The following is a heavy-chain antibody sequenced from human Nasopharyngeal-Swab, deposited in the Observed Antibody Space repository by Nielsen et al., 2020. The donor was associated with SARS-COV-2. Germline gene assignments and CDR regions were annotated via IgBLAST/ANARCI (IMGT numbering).Heavy chain of an antibody. V-gene: IGHV4-59*01. D-gene: IGHD5-24*01. CDR1: GGSISGYY. CDR2: IHYTGST. Sequence: SETLSLTYTVSGGSISGYYWSWIRQPPGQGLEWIGYIHYTGSTDYNPSLKSRVSISVDMSNNQFSLKLRSVTAADTAVYYCAREQRGYSGMDVWGQGTTVTVSS. J-gene: IGHJ6*02. CDR3: AREQRGYSGMDV.